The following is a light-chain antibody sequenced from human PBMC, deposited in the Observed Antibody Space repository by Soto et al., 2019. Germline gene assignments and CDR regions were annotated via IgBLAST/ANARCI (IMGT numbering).Light chain of an antibody. V-gene: IGKV3-15*01. Sequence: MTQSPGTLSVSPGERATLSCGASQNIGNRVGWYQQKPGQAPRLLIYGASTMATGIPVRFSGSGSGTDFTLTISRLETEDFAVYYCQQYNNWHTITFGQGTRLEI. CDR2: GAS. J-gene: IGKJ5*01. CDR1: QNIGNR. CDR3: QQYNNWHTIT.